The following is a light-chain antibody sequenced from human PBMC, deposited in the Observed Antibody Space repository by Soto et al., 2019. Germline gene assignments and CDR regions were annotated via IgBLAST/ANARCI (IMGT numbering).Light chain of an antibody. Sequence: EVVLTQSPATLSVSRGDRATLSCRASQYIGSAVAWYHQRSGQAPRLLILGASIRVPTTPARFSGSVSGTEFTLTISSLESEDFAVYFCQQYGDRPRTFGQGTKVDSK. V-gene: IGKV3-15*01. CDR3: QQYGDRPRT. CDR2: GAS. CDR1: QYIGSA. J-gene: IGKJ1*01.